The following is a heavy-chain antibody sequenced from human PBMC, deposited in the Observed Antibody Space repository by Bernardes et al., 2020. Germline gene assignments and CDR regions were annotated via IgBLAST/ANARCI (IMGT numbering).Heavy chain of an antibody. V-gene: IGHV3-11*01. J-gene: IGHJ4*02. CDR3: ARAEDDFWSGYHIDY. CDR1: GFTFSDYY. D-gene: IGHD3-3*01. CDR2: ISSSGSTI. Sequence: GGSLRLSCAASGFTFSDYYMSWIRQAPGKGLEWVSYISSSGSTIYYADSVKGRFTISRDNAKNSLYLQMNSLRAEDTAVYYCARAEDDFWSGYHIDYWGQGTLVTVSS.